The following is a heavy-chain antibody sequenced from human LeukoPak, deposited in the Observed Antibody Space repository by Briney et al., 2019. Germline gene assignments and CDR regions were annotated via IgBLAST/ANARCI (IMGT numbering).Heavy chain of an antibody. D-gene: IGHD2-2*01. CDR2: IYPGDSDT. J-gene: IGHJ5*02. CDR1: GYSFTSYW. CDR3: ARYSLVPAAIFLHGTFDP. V-gene: IGHV5-51*01. Sequence: GESLKISCKGSGYSFTSYWIGWVRQMPGKGLEWMGIIYPGDSDTRYSPSFQGQVTISADKSISTAYLQWSSLKASDTAMYYCARYSLVPAAIFLHGTFDPWGQGTLVTVSS.